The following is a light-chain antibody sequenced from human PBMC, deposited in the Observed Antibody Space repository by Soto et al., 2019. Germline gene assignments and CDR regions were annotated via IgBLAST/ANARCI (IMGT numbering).Light chain of an antibody. CDR3: QQRSNWPPVFT. V-gene: IGKV3-11*01. Sequence: EIVLTQSPGTLSLSPGERATLSCRASQSVSNNYLAWYQQKPGQAPRLLIYDASNRATGIPARFSGSGSGTDFTLTISSLEPEDFAVYYCQQRSNWPPVFTFGPGTKVDI. CDR1: QSVSNNY. J-gene: IGKJ3*01. CDR2: DAS.